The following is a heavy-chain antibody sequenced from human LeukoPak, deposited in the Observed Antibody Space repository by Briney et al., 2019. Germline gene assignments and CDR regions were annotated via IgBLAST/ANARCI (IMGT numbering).Heavy chain of an antibody. J-gene: IGHJ4*02. Sequence: GGSLRLSCAASGFTFSSYAMSWLRQAPGKGLEWVSAISGSGGSTYYADSVKGRFTISRDNSKNTLYLQMNSLRAEDTAVYYCPRRLSYSGSAAFDYWGQGTLVTVSS. CDR1: GFTFSSYA. CDR2: ISGSGGST. D-gene: IGHD6-6*01. V-gene: IGHV3-23*01. CDR3: PRRLSYSGSAAFDY.